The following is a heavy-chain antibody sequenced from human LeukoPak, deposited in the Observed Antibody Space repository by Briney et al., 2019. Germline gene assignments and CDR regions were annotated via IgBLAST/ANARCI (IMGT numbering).Heavy chain of an antibody. J-gene: IGHJ3*02. V-gene: IGHV1-46*01. CDR1: GYTFTSYY. D-gene: IGHD1-26*01. CDR2: INPSGGST. Sequence: ASVKVSCKASGYTFTSYYMHWLRQAPGQGLEWMGIINPSGGSTSYAQKFQGRVTMTRDTSTSTVYMELSSLRSEDTAVYYCARDSSDGCELRAFDIWGQGTMVTVSS. CDR3: ARDSSDGCELRAFDI.